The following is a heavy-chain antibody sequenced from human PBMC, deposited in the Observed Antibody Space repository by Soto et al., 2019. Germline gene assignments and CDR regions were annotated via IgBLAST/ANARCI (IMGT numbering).Heavy chain of an antibody. V-gene: IGHV1-69*12. CDR2: IMPIFRTP. Sequence: QVQLVQSGAEVKKPGSSVKVSCKASGGTFSSSAFSWVRQAPGQGLEWMGGIMPIFRTPDYAQKFQGGVTITADESTSTAYMELSSLRSEDTGVYYCARDKDRQQLGGNYYYIMDVWGQGTTVTVSS. CDR1: GGTFSSSA. D-gene: IGHD3-3*02. CDR3: ARDKDRQQLGGNYYYIMDV. J-gene: IGHJ6*02.